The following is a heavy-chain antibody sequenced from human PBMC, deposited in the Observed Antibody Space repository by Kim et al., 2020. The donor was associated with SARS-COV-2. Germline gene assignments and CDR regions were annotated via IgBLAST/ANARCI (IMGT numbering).Heavy chain of an antibody. V-gene: IGHV1-18*04. CDR2: ISGYDGTK. Sequence: ASVKVSCKATGYVFTNYGISWVRQAPGQGLEWLGWISGYDGTKRFAQKVQGRLTLTTDASTGTAFMELTGLTPDDTALYFCARDHSAALPTYLDFWGLGTQVTVSS. D-gene: IGHD2-21*01. CDR1: GYVFTNYG. J-gene: IGHJ4*02. CDR3: ARDHSAALPTYLDF.